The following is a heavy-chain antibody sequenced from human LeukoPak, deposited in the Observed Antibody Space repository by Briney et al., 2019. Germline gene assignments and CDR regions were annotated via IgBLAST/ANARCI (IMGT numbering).Heavy chain of an antibody. V-gene: IGHV4-34*01. J-gene: IGHJ3*02. D-gene: IGHD3-22*01. CDR1: GGSFSGYY. CDR2: IYYSGST. CDR3: ARRRDYYDSSGYYHDAFDI. Sequence: SETLSLTCAVYGGSFSGYYWSWIRQPPGKGLEWIGSIYYSGSTYYNPSLKSRVTISVDTSKNQFSLKLSSVTAADTAVYYCARRRDYYDSSGYYHDAFDIWGQGTMVTVSS.